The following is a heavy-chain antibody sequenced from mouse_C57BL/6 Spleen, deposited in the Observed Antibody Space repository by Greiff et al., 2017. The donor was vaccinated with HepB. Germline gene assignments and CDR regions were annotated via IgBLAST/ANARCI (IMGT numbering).Heavy chain of an antibody. V-gene: IGHV1-26*01. CDR2: INPNNGGT. Sequence: EVQLQQSGPELVKPGASVKISCKASGYTFTDYYMNWVKQSHGKSLEWIGDINPNNGGTSYNQKFKGKATLTVDKSSSTAYMELRSLTSEDSAVYYCAREGYGRFDYWGQGTTLTVSS. CDR1: GYTFTDYY. CDR3: AREGYGRFDY. J-gene: IGHJ2*01. D-gene: IGHD1-1*01.